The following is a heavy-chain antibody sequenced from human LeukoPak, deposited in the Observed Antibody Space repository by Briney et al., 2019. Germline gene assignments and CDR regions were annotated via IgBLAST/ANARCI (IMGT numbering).Heavy chain of an antibody. D-gene: IGHD2-15*01. V-gene: IGHV4-59*12. J-gene: IGHJ4*02. CDR3: ARVVCSGGSCYPLFDY. CDR1: GGSISSYY. Sequence: SETLSLTCTVSGGSISSYYWSWIRQPPGKGLEWIGYIYYSGSTNYNPSLKSRVTISVDTSKNQFSLKLSSVTAADTAVYYCARVVCSGGSCYPLFDYWGQGTLVTVSS. CDR2: IYYSGST.